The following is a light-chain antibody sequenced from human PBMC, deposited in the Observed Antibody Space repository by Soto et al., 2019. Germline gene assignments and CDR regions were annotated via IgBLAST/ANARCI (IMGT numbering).Light chain of an antibody. CDR1: QDINNY. CDR3: QQFNSYPIT. Sequence: DIQMTQSPSSLSASVGDRVTITCQASQDINNYLNWYQQKLGKAPKLLIYDASNLETGVPSRFSGSGSGTDFTFTISSLQPEDIATYYCQQFNSYPITFGQGTRLEIK. J-gene: IGKJ5*01. CDR2: DAS. V-gene: IGKV1-33*01.